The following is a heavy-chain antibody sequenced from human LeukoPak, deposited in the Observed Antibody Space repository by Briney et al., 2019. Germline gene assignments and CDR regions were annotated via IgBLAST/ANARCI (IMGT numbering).Heavy chain of an antibody. CDR3: ARLKSGKRQLYYYYYMDV. Sequence: SETLSLTCTVSGGSISSYYWSWIRQPAGKGLEWIGRIYTSGSTNYNPSLKSRVTISVDTSKNQFSLKLSSVTAADTAVYYCARLKSGKRQLYYYYYMDVWGKGTTVTISS. J-gene: IGHJ6*03. CDR2: IYTSGST. V-gene: IGHV4-4*07. CDR1: GGSISSYY. D-gene: IGHD6-13*01.